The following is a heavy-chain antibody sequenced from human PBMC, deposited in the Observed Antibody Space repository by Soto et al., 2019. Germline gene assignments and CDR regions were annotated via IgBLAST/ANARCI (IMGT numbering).Heavy chain of an antibody. CDR2: VSPGGETT. V-gene: IGHV3-30*18. D-gene: IGHD2-2*01. CDR1: GFTFSSYG. Sequence: QVHLVESGGGVVQPGGSLRLSCEGSGFTFSSYGMHWVRQAPGKGPQWVAVVSPGGETTYYADTGKGRFTISRDNSKNKMYLQMNSLRSEDTAVYYCTKDAHHVIGPAAFSFDDWGQGILVSVSS. J-gene: IGHJ4*02. CDR3: TKDAHHVIGPAAFSFDD.